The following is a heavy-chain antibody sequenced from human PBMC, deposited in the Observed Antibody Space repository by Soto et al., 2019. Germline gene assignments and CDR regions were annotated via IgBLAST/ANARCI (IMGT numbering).Heavy chain of an antibody. CDR2: IDGSGDRT. CDR1: GFTFSSYA. J-gene: IGHJ6*02. D-gene: IGHD6-13*01. V-gene: IGHV3-23*01. Sequence: EVQLLESGGGLVQPGGSLRLSCAASGFTFSSYAMSWVRQAPGKGLEWVSTIDGSGDRTYYADSVKGRFTISRDNSKNTMYLQMNSLRAEDTAVYYCAQSGYSSSWHYYYGLDVWGQGTTVTVSS. CDR3: AQSGYSSSWHYYYGLDV.